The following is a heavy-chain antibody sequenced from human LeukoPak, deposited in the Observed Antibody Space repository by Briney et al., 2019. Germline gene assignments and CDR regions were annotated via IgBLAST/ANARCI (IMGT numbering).Heavy chain of an antibody. CDR2: ISLTGGDT. D-gene: IGHD2-2*01. CDR1: GFTFTNYA. CDR3: ARCTASCYANAFDV. Sequence: GGSLRLSCAASGFTFTNYAMSWVRQAPGKGLEWVSAISLTGGDTFYADSVKGRFTMSRDNSKNTLFLQMNSLRPEDTAVYYCARCTASCYANAFDVWGQGTLLTVSS. J-gene: IGHJ3*01. V-gene: IGHV3-23*01.